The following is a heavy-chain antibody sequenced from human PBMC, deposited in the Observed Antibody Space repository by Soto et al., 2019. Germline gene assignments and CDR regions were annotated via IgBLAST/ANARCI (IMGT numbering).Heavy chain of an antibody. J-gene: IGHJ6*02. Sequence: GESLKISCQASGYSFTSYWIGWVRQMPGKGLEWMGRIDPSDSYTNYSPSFQGHVTISADKSISTAYLQWSSLKASDTAMYYCARLNYYYYGMDVWGQGTTVTVSS. CDR3: ARLNYYYYGMDV. CDR1: GYSFTSYW. V-gene: IGHV5-10-1*01. CDR2: IDPSDSYT.